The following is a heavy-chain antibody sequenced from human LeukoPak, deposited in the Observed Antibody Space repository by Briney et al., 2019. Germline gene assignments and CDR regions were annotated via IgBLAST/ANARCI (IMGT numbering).Heavy chain of an antibody. D-gene: IGHD6-13*01. CDR2: INPNSGGT. V-gene: IGHV1-2*04. J-gene: IGHJ3*02. CDR1: GYTFTSYG. CDR3: ARDFSYSSSWYFAFDI. Sequence: GASVKVSCKASGYTFTSYGISWVRQAPGQGLEWMGWINPNSGGTNYAQKFQGWVTMTRDTSISTAYMELSRLRSDDTAVYYCARDFSYSSSWYFAFDIWGQGTMVTVSS.